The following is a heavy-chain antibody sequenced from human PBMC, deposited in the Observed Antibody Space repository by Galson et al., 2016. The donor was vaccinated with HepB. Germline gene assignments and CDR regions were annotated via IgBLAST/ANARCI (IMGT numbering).Heavy chain of an antibody. CDR2: IWYDGSNK. J-gene: IGHJ5*02. Sequence: SLRLSCAASGFSFSSYGMHWVRQAPGKGLEWVAVIWYDGSNKYYADSVKGRFTISRDNSKNTLYLKMNSLRAEDTAVYYCASDFSDLRSSWDGKWFDPWGQGTLVTVSS. CDR1: GFSFSSYG. CDR3: ASDFSDLRSSWDGKWFDP. D-gene: IGHD6-13*01. V-gene: IGHV3-33*01.